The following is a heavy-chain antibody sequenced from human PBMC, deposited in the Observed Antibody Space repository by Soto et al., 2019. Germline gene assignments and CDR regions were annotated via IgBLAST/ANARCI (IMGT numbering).Heavy chain of an antibody. Sequence: TLSLSCTVSDDSISSGFFFWSWFRQHPGRVLQWIAYIDYRGTTYYNPSLRSRTTMSIDASKRHFSLHLTSATPADTAVYYCARLIPIAAAGIADTWGQGSLVTVSS. CDR3: ARLIPIAAAGIADT. J-gene: IGHJ5*02. V-gene: IGHV4-31*03. D-gene: IGHD6-13*01. CDR2: IDYRGTT. CDR1: DDSISSGFFF.